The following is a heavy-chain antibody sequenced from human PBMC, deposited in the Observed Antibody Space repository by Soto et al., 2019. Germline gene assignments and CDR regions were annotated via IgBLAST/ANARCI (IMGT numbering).Heavy chain of an antibody. J-gene: IGHJ6*02. CDR1: GYTFTSYG. V-gene: IGHV1-18*01. CDR3: ARLGYCSSTSCYDYYYYGMDV. CDR2: ISAYNGNT. Sequence: QVQLVQSGAEVKKPGASVKVSCKASGYTFTSYGISWVRQAPGQGLEWMGWISAYNGNTNYAQKLQGRVTMTTDTSTSTAYMELRSLRSDDTAVYYGARLGYCSSTSCYDYYYYGMDVWGQGTTVTVSS. D-gene: IGHD2-2*01.